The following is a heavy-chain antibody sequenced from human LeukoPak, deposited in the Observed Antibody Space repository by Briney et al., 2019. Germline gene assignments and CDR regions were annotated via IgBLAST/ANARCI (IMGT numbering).Heavy chain of an antibody. D-gene: IGHD2-2*01. CDR3: ARDDVAVVVPAAMSPFAFDI. J-gene: IGHJ3*02. CDR1: GYTFTSYG. V-gene: IGHV1-18*01. Sequence: GASVKVSCKASGYTFTSYGMSWVRQAPGQGLECMGWISAYNGNTNYAQKLQGRVTMTTDTSTSTAYMELRSLRSDDTAVYYCARDDVAVVVPAAMSPFAFDIWGQGTMVTVSS. CDR2: ISAYNGNT.